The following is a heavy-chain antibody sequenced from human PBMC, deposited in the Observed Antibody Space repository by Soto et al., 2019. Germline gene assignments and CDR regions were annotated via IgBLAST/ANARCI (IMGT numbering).Heavy chain of an antibody. V-gene: IGHV3-48*03. CDR2: ISSSGSTI. J-gene: IGHJ4*02. Sequence: EVQLVESGGGLVQPGGSLRLSCAASGFTFSSYEMNWVRQAPGKGLEWVSYISSSGSTIYYADSVKGRFTISRDNAKNSLYLQMNSLRAEDTAVYYCATWGLHALDYWGQGTLVTVSS. D-gene: IGHD3-16*01. CDR3: ATWGLHALDY. CDR1: GFTFSSYE.